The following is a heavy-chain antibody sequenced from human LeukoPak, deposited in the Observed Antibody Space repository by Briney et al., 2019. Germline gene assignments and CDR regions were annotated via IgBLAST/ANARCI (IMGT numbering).Heavy chain of an antibody. CDR3: AKVDTGIIRRYYFDY. D-gene: IGHD5-18*01. V-gene: IGHV3-23*01. CDR1: GFTFSSYV. Sequence: PGGSLRLSCAASGFTFSSYVMSWVRQAPGKGLEWVSVISGSGVTTYYADSVKGRFTISRDNSRNTLYLQMNSLRADDTAVYFCAKVDTGIIRRYYFDYWGQGILVTVSS. CDR2: ISGSGVTT. J-gene: IGHJ4*02.